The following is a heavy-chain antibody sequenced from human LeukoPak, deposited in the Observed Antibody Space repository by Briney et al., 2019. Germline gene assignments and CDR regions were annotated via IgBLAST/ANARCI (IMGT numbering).Heavy chain of an antibody. CDR3: ARGSGSGGYYTNLDY. CDR1: GFTFSRYG. J-gene: IGHJ4*02. CDR2: ISSDGGST. V-gene: IGHV3-64*02. Sequence: PGGSLRLSCAASGFTFSRYGMHWVRQAPGKGLEYVSAISSDGGSTYYADSVKGRFTISRDNSKNTLYLQMGSLRAEDMAVYYCARGSGSGGYYTNLDYWGQGTLVTVSS. D-gene: IGHD3-10*01.